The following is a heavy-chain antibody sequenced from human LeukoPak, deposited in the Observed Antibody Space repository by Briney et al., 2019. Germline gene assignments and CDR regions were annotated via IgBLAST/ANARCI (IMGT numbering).Heavy chain of an antibody. CDR1: GGSFSGYY. CDR2: INHSGST. Sequence: SETLSLTCAVYGGSFSGYYWSWIRQPPGKGLEWIGEINHSGSTNYNPSLKSRVTISVDTSKNQFSLKLSSVTAADTAVYYCARWGRYYYDSSGYFYYFDYWGQGTLVTVSS. D-gene: IGHD3-22*01. CDR3: ARWGRYYYDSSGYFYYFDY. V-gene: IGHV4-34*01. J-gene: IGHJ4*02.